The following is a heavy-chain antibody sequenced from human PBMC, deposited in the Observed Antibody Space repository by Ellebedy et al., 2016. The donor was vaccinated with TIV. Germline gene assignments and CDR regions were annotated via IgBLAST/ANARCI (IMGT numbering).Heavy chain of an antibody. Sequence: GESLKISCAASGSTSSSYVMSWVRHAPGKGLEWVSAISGSGGSTNYADSVKGRFTISRDNSKNTVYLQMNSLTAEDTALYYCARAPTITTNYDYWGQGTLVAVSS. CDR2: ISGSGGST. J-gene: IGHJ4*02. CDR3: ARAPTITTNYDY. D-gene: IGHD5-12*01. CDR1: GSTSSSYV. V-gene: IGHV3-23*01.